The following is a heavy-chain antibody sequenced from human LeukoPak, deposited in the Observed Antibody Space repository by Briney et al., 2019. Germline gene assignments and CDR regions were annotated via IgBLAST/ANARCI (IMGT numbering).Heavy chain of an antibody. J-gene: IGHJ4*02. CDR2: VSGSGDST. CDR1: GFSFSSYA. Sequence: GGPLRLSCAASGFSFSSYALTWVRQAPGKGLEWVSAVSGSGDSTYYADSVMGRFTISRDNSKNTLYLQMNSLRAEDTAVYYCAKVAYSSPWDYLDYWGQGTLVTVSS. CDR3: AKVAYSSPWDYLDY. D-gene: IGHD6-6*01. V-gene: IGHV3-23*01.